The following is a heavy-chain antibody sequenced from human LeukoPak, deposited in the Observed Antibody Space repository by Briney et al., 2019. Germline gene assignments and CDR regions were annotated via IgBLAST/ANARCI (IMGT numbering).Heavy chain of an antibody. CDR3: ARERSYYGSGSDYFDY. V-gene: IGHV3-48*04. D-gene: IGHD3-10*01. CDR2: ISSSSSTI. J-gene: IGHJ4*02. Sequence: GGSLRLSCAASGFTFSSYSMNWVRQAPGKGLEWVSYISSSSSTIYYADSVKGRFTISRDNAKNSLYLQMNSLRAEDTAVYYCARERSYYGSGSDYFDYWGQGTLVTVSS. CDR1: GFTFSSYS.